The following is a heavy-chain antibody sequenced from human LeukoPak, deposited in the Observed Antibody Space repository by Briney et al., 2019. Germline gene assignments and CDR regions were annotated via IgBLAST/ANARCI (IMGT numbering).Heavy chain of an antibody. J-gene: IGHJ4*02. CDR1: GCTFSSYT. Sequence: SVKVSCKASGCTFSSYTISWVRQAPGQGLEWMGRIIPTLGIGNYAQKFQGRVTITADKSTSTAYMELSSLRSDDTAVYYCARDRGDYYDSRGYYYVSYWGQATLVTVSS. CDR2: IIPTLGIG. CDR3: ARDRGDYYDSRGYYYVSY. D-gene: IGHD3-22*01. V-gene: IGHV1-69*04.